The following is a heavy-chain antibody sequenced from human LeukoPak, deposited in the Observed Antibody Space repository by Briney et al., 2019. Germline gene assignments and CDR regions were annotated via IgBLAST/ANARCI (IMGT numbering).Heavy chain of an antibody. CDR1: GYTFTSYY. D-gene: IGHD6-19*01. J-gene: IGHJ4*02. Sequence: GASVKVSCKASGYTFTSYYMHWVRQAPGQGLEWMGIINPSGGSTSYAQKFQGRVTMTRDTSTSTVYMELSSLRSEDTAVYYCARDILKTAVAGTALFYYWGQGTLVTVSS. CDR3: ARDILKTAVAGTALFYY. V-gene: IGHV1-46*01. CDR2: INPSGGST.